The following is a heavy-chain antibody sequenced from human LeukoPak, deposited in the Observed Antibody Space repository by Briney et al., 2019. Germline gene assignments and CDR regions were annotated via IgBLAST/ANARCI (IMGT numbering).Heavy chain of an antibody. CDR1: GYSISSGYY. D-gene: IGHD3-22*01. V-gene: IGHV4-38-2*02. CDR3: ARDSSPNYYDSSGMIDY. J-gene: IGHJ4*02. CDR2: IYHSGST. Sequence: PSETLSLTCAVSGYSISSGYYWGWIRQPPGKGLEWIGSIYHSGSTYYNPSLKSRVTISVDTSKNQFSLKLSSVTAADTAVYYCARDSSPNYYDSSGMIDYWGQGTLVTVSS.